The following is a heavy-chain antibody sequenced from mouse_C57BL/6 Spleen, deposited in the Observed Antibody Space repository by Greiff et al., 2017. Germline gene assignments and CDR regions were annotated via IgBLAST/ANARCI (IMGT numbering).Heavy chain of an antibody. Sequence: QVQLQQPGAELVKPGASVKMSCKASGYTFTSYWITWVKQRPGQGLEWIGDIYPGSGSTNYNEKFKNKATLTVDTSSSTAYMQLSSLTSEDSAVYYCAREGGLRLRRAMDYRGQGTSVTVSS. CDR1: GYTFTSYW. CDR2: IYPGSGST. V-gene: IGHV1-55*01. D-gene: IGHD2-2*01. CDR3: AREGGLRLRRAMDY. J-gene: IGHJ4*01.